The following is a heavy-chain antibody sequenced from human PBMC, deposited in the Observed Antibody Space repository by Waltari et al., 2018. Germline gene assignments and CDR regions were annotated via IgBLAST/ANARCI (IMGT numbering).Heavy chain of an antibody. CDR3: TTDPVLTAFDY. Sequence: EVQLVASGGGLVKPGGSLRLSCGASGFTFRHAWMSWVRQAPGKGLEWVGRIKNKADGGTTDYATPVKGRFSISRDDSKSTLYLQMNTLKSEDTAVYYCTTDPVLTAFDYWGQGTLVTVSS. J-gene: IGHJ4*02. CDR1: GFTFRHAW. CDR2: IKNKADGGTT. V-gene: IGHV3-15*01. D-gene: IGHD2-15*01.